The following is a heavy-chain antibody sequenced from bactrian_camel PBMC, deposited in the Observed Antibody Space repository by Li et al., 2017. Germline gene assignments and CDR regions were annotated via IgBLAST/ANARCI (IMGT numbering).Heavy chain of an antibody. J-gene: IGHJ4*01. CDR1: GDINTACG. CDR3: VGYGGSARYLRPCENTY. V-gene: IGHV3S53*01. Sequence: HVQLVESGGGSVQAGGSLELSCVGSGDINTACGMGWHRQAPGKEREWLASISRAGTASYADSVQGRFTISLDNAESTLYLRMNSLKTEDTAVYYCVGYGGSARYLRPCENTYWGQGTQVTVS. D-gene: IGHD6*01. CDR2: ISRAGTA.